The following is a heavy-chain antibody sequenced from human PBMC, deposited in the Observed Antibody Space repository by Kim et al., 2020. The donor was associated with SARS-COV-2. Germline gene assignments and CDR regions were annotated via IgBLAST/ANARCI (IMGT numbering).Heavy chain of an antibody. J-gene: IGHJ5*02. CDR2: SYYSGST. D-gene: IGHD3-3*01. CDR1: GGSISSSSYY. V-gene: IGHV4-39*01. CDR3: ARHSLRFLGWANWFDP. Sequence: SETLSLTCTVSGGSISSSSYYWGWIRQPPGKGLEWIGSSYYSGSTYYNPSLKSRVTISVDTSKNQFSLKLSSVTAADTAVYYCARHSLRFLGWANWFDPWGPGTPVTVSS.